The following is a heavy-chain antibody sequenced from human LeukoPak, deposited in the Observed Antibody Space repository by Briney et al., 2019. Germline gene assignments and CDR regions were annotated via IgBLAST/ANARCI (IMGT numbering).Heavy chain of an antibody. CDR1: GFTFSSYW. Sequence: GGSLRLSCAASGFTFSSYWMTWVRQAPGKGLEWVANIKQDGSEKDYVDSVKGRFTISRDNAKNSLYLQMNSLRAEDTAVYFCARVSSLAVAGFFDYWGQGILSPSPQ. V-gene: IGHV3-7*01. CDR2: IKQDGSEK. D-gene: IGHD6-19*01. CDR3: ARVSSLAVAGFFDY. J-gene: IGHJ4*02.